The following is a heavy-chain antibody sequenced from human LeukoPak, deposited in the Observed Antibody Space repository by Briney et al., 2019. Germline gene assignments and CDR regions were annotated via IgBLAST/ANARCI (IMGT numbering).Heavy chain of an antibody. CDR3: AKAEGSYKTLIDY. J-gene: IGHJ4*02. V-gene: IGHV3-23*01. CDR2: ISGSGSST. CDR1: GFAFTICA. D-gene: IGHD3-10*01. Sequence: GGSLRLSCAASGFAFTICAMNWVRQAPGKGLEWVSGISGSGSSTYYADSVKGRFTISRDSSKNTVYLQMSSPRAEDTAVYYCAKAEGSYKTLIDYWGQGTLVTVSS.